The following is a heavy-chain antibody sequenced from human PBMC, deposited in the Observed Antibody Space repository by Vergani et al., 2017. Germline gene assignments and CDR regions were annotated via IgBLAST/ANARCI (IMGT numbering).Heavy chain of an antibody. Sequence: EVQLLESGGGLAQPGGSLRLSCAASGFTFRNYAMTWVRQAPGKGLEWVSSISGNNDDVYYADSVKGRFTISRDNSKDTLYLQMNSLRAEDTAVYYCVRDVRVSRTWGQGTLVAVSS. CDR1: GFTFRNYA. J-gene: IGHJ3*01. CDR2: ISGNNDDV. CDR3: VRDVRVSRT. V-gene: IGHV3-23*01.